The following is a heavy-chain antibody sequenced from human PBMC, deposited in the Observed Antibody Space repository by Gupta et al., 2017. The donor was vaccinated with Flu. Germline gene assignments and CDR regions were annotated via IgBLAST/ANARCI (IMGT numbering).Heavy chain of an antibody. V-gene: IGHV4-31*03. CDR2: IYYSGST. D-gene: IGHD6-13*01. J-gene: IGHJ4*02. CDR1: GGSLSSGWSP. Sequence: VQLQELGPGLVKPSQTLSPPCTLSGGSLSSGWSPWSWIRQHPGKGLEWIGYIYYSGSTYYNPSLKSRVTISVDTSKNQFSLKLSSVTAADTAVYYCARTTIAAAGNFDYWGQGTLVTVSS. CDR3: ARTTIAAAGNFDY.